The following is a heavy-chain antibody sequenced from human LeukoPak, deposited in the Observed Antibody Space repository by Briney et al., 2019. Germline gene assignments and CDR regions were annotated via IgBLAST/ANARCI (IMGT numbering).Heavy chain of an antibody. J-gene: IGHJ4*02. CDR1: GFTFSSYG. Sequence: GGSLRLSCAASGFTFSSYGMHWVRQAPGKGLEWVAVIWHDGSNKYYADSVKGRFTISRDNSKNTLYLQMNSLRAEDTAVYYCARSQPRIAAAGTVDYWGQGTLVTVSS. CDR3: ARSQPRIAAAGTVDY. D-gene: IGHD6-13*01. V-gene: IGHV3-33*01. CDR2: IWHDGSNK.